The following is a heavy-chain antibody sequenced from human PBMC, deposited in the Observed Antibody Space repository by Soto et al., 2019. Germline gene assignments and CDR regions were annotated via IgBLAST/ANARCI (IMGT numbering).Heavy chain of an antibody. CDR3: VRASEYWSGGSCYPDALDI. CDR1: GFTVSSNY. J-gene: IGHJ3*02. V-gene: IGHV3-53*04. CDR2: IYSAGST. D-gene: IGHD2-15*01. Sequence: PGGSLRLSCAASGFTVSSNYMSWVRQDPGKGLEWVSVIYSAGSTYYADSVKGRFTISRHSSSNTLYLQMNSLRAEVTAIYYCVRASEYWSGGSCYPDALDIWGQGTMVTVSS.